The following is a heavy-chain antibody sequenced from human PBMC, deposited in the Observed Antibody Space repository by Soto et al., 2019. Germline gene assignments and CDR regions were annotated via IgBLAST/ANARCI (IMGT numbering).Heavy chain of an antibody. J-gene: IGHJ4*02. CDR3: ARGLSVTLFDY. CDR2: IYYSGST. Sequence: PSETLSLTCTVSGVSISSGGYYWTWIRQYPGKGLEWIGYIYYSGSTFYNPSVKSRVSISVDTSKNQFSLNLSSVTAADTAVYYCARGLSVTLFDYWGQGTLVTVSS. V-gene: IGHV4-31*03. CDR1: GVSISSGGYY. D-gene: IGHD4-17*01.